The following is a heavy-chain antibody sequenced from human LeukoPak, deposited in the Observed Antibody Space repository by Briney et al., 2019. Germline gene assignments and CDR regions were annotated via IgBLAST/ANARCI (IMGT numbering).Heavy chain of an antibody. CDR2: IYSGGST. J-gene: IGHJ6*03. D-gene: IGHD1-1*01. Sequence: GGSLRLSCAASGFTVSSNYMSWVRQAPGKGLEWVSVIYSGGSTYYADSVKGRFTISRDNSKNTLYLQMNSLRAEDTAVYYCARDVRTGYYYYYTDVWDKGTTVTVSS. CDR1: GFTVSSNY. V-gene: IGHV3-66*02. CDR3: ARDVRTGYYYYYTDV.